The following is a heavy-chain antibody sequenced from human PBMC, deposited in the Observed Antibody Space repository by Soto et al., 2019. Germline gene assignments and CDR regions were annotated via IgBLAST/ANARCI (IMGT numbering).Heavy chain of an antibody. Sequence: PSETLSLTCAVYGGSVNGYYWNWIRQPPGKGLEWIGGINHTGETNYNPSLTGRVTMSLDTSKNQFSLKLTSVTAADTAVYYCARASQCKSYFDCFAWLDYWGQGTLVTVSS. CDR3: ARASQCKSYFDCFAWLDY. CDR2: INHTGET. V-gene: IGHV4-34*10. CDR1: GGSVNGYY. D-gene: IGHD3-9*01. J-gene: IGHJ4*02.